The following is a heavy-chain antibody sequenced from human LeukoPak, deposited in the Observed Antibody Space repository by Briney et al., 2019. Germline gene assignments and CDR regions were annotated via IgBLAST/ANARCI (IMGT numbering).Heavy chain of an antibody. D-gene: IGHD3-3*01. CDR3: ARMPYDFWSGYCLYFDY. Sequence: KPSETLSLTCTVSGGSISSSSYYWGWIRQPPGKGLEWIGSIYYSGSTYYNPSLKSRVTISVDTSKNQFSLKLSSVTAADTAVYYCARMPYDFWSGYCLYFDYWGREPWSPSPQ. CDR1: GGSISSSSYY. J-gene: IGHJ4*02. V-gene: IGHV4-39*01. CDR2: IYYSGST.